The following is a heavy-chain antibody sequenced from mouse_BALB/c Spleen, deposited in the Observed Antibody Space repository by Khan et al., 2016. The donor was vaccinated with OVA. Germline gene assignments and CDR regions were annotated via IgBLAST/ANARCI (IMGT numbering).Heavy chain of an antibody. D-gene: IGHD2-14*01. CDR2: IWAGGST. V-gene: IGHV2-9*02. Sequence: QVQLKESGPGLVAPSQSLSITCTVSGFSLTSYGVPWVRQPPGKGLEWVGVIWAGGSTNYKSALMSRLSISKDNSKSQVFLKMHSLQTDDTAMYYCARALPYYRYDGYAMDYWGQGISVTVSS. J-gene: IGHJ4*01. CDR1: GFSLTSYG. CDR3: ARALPYYRYDGYAMDY.